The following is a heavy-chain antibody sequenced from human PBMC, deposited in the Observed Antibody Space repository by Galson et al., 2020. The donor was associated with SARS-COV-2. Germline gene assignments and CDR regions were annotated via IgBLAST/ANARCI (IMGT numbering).Heavy chain of an antibody. Sequence: GESLKISCAASGFTFSSYGMHWVRQTPGKGLEWVAFIRYDGSNKYYADSVKGRFTISRDNSKNTLYLQMNSLRAEDTAVYYCAKGAHSGSYPDYWGQGTLVTVSS. D-gene: IGHD1-26*01. CDR2: IRYDGSNK. CDR1: GFTFSSYG. J-gene: IGHJ4*02. CDR3: AKGAHSGSYPDY. V-gene: IGHV3-30*02.